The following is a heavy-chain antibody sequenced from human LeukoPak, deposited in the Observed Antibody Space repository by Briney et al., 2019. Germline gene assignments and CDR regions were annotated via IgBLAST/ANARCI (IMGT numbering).Heavy chain of an antibody. CDR3: ARDSGTTGEVKFDP. V-gene: IGHV4-4*07. CDR1: GGSISKYY. J-gene: IGHJ5*02. D-gene: IGHD4-17*01. CDR2: IYTSGNT. Sequence: PSETLSLTCTVSGGSISKYYWSWIRQPAGKGLEWIGRIYTSGNTNYNPSLKSRVTMSIDTSNNQFSLRLRFVTAADTAVYYCARDSGTTGEVKFDPWGQGTLVTVSS.